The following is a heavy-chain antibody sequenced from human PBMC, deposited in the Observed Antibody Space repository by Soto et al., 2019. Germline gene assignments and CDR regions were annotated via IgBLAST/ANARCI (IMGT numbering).Heavy chain of an antibody. D-gene: IGHD4-17*01. CDR3: ARVNGDYYYYYGMDV. CDR1: GGSLSSGDHY. CDR2: IYYSGST. J-gene: IGHJ6*01. Sequence: QVQLQESGPGLVKPSQTLSLTCTVSGGSLSSGDHYWSWIRQPPGKGLEWVGYIYYSGSTSYNPSLKSRVAISVDTSKNQFSLNLRSVTAADTAVYFCARVNGDYYYYYGMDVW. V-gene: IGHV4-30-4*01.